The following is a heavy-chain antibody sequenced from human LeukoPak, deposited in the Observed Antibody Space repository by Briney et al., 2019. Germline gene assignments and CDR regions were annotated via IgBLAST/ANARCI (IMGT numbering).Heavy chain of an antibody. J-gene: IGHJ4*02. CDR2: IYTSGST. D-gene: IGHD4-17*01. Sequence: SQTLSLTCTVSGGSISSGSYYWRWIRQPAGKGLEWIGRIYTSGSTNYNPSLKSRVTISVDTSKNQFSLKLSSVTAADTAVYYCARDLAYGDFPLDDYWGQGTLVTVSS. V-gene: IGHV4-61*02. CDR3: ARDLAYGDFPLDDY. CDR1: GGSISSGSYY.